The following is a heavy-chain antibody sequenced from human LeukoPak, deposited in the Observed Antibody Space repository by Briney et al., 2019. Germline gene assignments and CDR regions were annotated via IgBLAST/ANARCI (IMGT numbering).Heavy chain of an antibody. V-gene: IGHV3-23*01. D-gene: IGHD3-9*01. CDR1: GFTFSSYA. CDR3: AKDEGNYDILTGYYTYFDY. CDR2: ISGSGGST. Sequence: GGSLRLSCAASGFTFSSYAMSWVRQAPGKGLEWVSAISGSGGSTYYADSVKGRFTISRDNSKNTLYLQMNSLRAEDTAVYYCAKDEGNYDILTGYYTYFDYWGQGTLATVSS. J-gene: IGHJ4*02.